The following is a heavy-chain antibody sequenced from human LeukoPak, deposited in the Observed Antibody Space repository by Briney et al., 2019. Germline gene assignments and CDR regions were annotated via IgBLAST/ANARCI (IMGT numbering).Heavy chain of an antibody. CDR3: ARKVANRRTFGYSETIYNSYYYMDV. V-gene: IGHV4-4*07. J-gene: IGHJ6*03. D-gene: IGHD5-24*01. Sequence: SETLSLTCTVSGGSISSYYWIWIRQPAGKGLEWIGHIYTSGSTNNSPSLKGRVTISIDTSKNQFSLKVSSVTAADTAVYYCARKVANRRTFGYSETIYNSYYYMDVWGKGTTVTVSS. CDR2: IYTSGST. CDR1: GGSISSYY.